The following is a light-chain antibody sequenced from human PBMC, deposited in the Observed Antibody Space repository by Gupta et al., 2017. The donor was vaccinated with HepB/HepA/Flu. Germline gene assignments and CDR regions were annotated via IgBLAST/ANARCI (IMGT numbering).Light chain of an antibody. V-gene: IGKV3-15*01. CDR2: GAS. J-gene: IGKJ2*01. Sequence: ELVMSHSAATMSVSTGERATLPCRASQSVTSNLAWYQQRPGQAPRLLFYGASTRATGIPARFSGSGSGTEFILTISSLQSEDLAVYYCQQYNDWPYTFGRGTKLEIK. CDR3: QQYNDWPYT. CDR1: QSVTSN.